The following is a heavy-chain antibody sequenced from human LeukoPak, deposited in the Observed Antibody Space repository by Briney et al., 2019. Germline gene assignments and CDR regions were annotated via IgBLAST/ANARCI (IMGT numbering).Heavy chain of an antibody. D-gene: IGHD3-22*01. CDR2: IYYSGST. J-gene: IGHJ6*02. V-gene: IGHV4-61*01. Sequence: SETLSLTCTVSGGSVSSGSYYWSWIRQPPGKGLEWIGYIYYSGSTNYNPSLKSRVTISVDTSKNQFSLKLSSVTAADTAVYYCARSYDSSGYYPGGLDYHYYGMDVWGQGTTVTVSS. CDR1: GGSVSSGSYY. CDR3: ARSYDSSGYYPGGLDYHYYGMDV.